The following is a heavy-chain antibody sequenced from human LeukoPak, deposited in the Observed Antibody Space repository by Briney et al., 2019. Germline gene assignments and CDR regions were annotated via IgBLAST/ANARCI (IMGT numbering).Heavy chain of an antibody. CDR2: VYTSGST. V-gene: IGHV4-4*07. CDR3: ARLITGTTTAFDI. J-gene: IGHJ3*02. Sequence: SETLSLTCSVSGGSISGYYWTWIRQPAGKGLEWIGRVYTSGSTHYNPSLKTRLTMSVDTSKNQFSLKLSSVTAADTAVYYCARLITGTTTAFDIWGQGTVVTASS. D-gene: IGHD1-7*01. CDR1: GGSISGYY.